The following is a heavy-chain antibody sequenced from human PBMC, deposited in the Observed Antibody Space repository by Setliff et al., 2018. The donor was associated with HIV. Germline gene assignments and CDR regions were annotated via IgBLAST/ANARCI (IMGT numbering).Heavy chain of an antibody. D-gene: IGHD3-10*01. CDR1: DGSVSSSSYY. J-gene: IGHJ3*02. CDR3: ARSISLLRGPLGDVFDI. CDR2: IYHSGIT. V-gene: IGHV4-39*01. Sequence: SETLSLTCTVSDGSVSSSSYYWAWIRQSPGKGLEWIGRIYHSGITYYNASLKSRVSISVDTSKNQFSVKLNSVTAADTAVYYCARSISLLRGPLGDVFDIWGQGTMVTVSS.